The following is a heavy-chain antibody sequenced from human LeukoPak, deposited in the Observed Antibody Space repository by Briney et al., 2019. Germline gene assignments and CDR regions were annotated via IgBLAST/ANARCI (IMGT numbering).Heavy chain of an antibody. J-gene: IGHJ4*02. V-gene: IGHV3-11*01. Sequence: GGSLRLSCAASGFTFSDYYMSWIRQAPGKGLEWVSYISSSGSTIYYADSVKGRFTISRDNAKNSLYLQMNSLRAEDTAVYYCARRSITGTTFPVADSDRGQGTLVTVSS. CDR3: ARRSITGTTFPVADSD. CDR2: ISSSGSTI. D-gene: IGHD1-7*01. CDR1: GFTFSDYY.